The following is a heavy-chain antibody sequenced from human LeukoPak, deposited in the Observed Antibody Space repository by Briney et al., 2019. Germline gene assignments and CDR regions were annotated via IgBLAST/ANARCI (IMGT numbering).Heavy chain of an antibody. CDR2: ISGSGGST. Sequence: GGSLRLSCAASGFTFSSYAMSWVRQAPGKGLEWVSAISGSGGSTYYADSVKGRFTISRDNSKNTLYLQMNSLRAEDTAVYYCAKHIVVVPAAKVTYAFDIWGQRTMVTVSS. D-gene: IGHD2-2*01. V-gene: IGHV3-23*01. J-gene: IGHJ3*02. CDR1: GFTFSSYA. CDR3: AKHIVVVPAAKVTYAFDI.